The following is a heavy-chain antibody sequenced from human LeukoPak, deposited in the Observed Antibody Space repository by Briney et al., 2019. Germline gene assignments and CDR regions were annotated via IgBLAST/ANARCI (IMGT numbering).Heavy chain of an antibody. V-gene: IGHV3-11*04. Sequence: GGSLRLSCAASGFTFSDYYMSWIRQAPGKGLEWVSYISRSGSTIYYADSVKGRFNISRDNAKNSLYLQMNSLRAEDTAVYYCARDKRGYDFPTHYYYYMDVWGKGTTVTISS. CDR1: GFTFSDYY. CDR3: ARDKRGYDFPTHYYYYMDV. D-gene: IGHD5-12*01. J-gene: IGHJ6*03. CDR2: ISRSGSTI.